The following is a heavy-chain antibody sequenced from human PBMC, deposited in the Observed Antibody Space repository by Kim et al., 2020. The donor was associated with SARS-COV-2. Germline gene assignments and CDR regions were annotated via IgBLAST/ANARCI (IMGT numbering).Heavy chain of an antibody. CDR2: IRSKAYGGTT. J-gene: IGHJ6*02. D-gene: IGHD3-3*01. CDR1: GFTFGDYA. V-gene: IGHV3-49*03. CDR3: TREGITIFGVVKPTPSDGMDV. Sequence: GGSLRLSCTASGFTFGDYAMSWLRQAPGKGLEWVGFIRSKAYGGTTEYAASVKGRFTISRDDSKSIAYLQMNSLKTEDTAVYYCTREGITIFGVVKPTPSDGMDVWGQGTTVTVSS.